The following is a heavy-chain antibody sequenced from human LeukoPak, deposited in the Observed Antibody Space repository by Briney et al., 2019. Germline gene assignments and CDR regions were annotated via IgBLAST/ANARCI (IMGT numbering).Heavy chain of an antibody. CDR1: GFTFSNYA. CDR3: AKAGSGSGWYNDY. J-gene: IGHJ4*02. V-gene: IGHV3-23*01. Sequence: GGSLRLSCAASGFTFSNYAMSWVRQAPGKGLEWVSGISGGGGSTYYADSVKGRFTISRDDSKNTLYLQMNSLRAEDTALYYCAKAGSGSGWYNDYWGQGTLVTVSS. CDR2: ISGGGGST. D-gene: IGHD6-19*01.